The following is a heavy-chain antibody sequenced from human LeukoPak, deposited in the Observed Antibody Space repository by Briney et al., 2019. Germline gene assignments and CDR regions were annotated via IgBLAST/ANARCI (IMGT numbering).Heavy chain of an antibody. J-gene: IGHJ4*02. Sequence: GGSLRLSCAGSGFTFGGYGMLWSRRTPGKGLEWVAVIAYDGSRAFYADSVKGRFTISRDNSKNTMSVQMDDLRAEDTAVYYCTRYNNDHFDYWGQGTLVTVSS. CDR2: IAYDGSRA. D-gene: IGHD1-14*01. V-gene: IGHV3-33*01. CDR3: TRYNNDHFDY. CDR1: GFTFGGYG.